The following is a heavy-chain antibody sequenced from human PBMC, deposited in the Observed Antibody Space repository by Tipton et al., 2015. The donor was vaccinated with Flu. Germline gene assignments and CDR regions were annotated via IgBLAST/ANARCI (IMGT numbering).Heavy chain of an antibody. Sequence: TLSLTCTVSGGSISSYYWSWILQPPGKGLEWIGYIYYNGNTNYNPSLKSRVTISVDTSKNQFSLKVSSVTAADTAVYYCARYGSYFEYWGQGTLVTVSS. CDR2: IYYNGNT. CDR1: GGSISSYY. D-gene: IGHD1-26*01. CDR3: ARYGSYFEY. J-gene: IGHJ4*02. V-gene: IGHV4-59*01.